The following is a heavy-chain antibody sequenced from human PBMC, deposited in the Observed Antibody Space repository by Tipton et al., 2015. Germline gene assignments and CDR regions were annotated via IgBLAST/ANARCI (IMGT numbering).Heavy chain of an antibody. CDR1: GGSFYTYY. CDR2: IYHRGTT. D-gene: IGHD5-24*01. Sequence: TLSLTCSLSGGSFYTYYGTWIRQPPGQGLEWIGEIYHRGTTNYNPSLRGRFTISLSTSKNQLSLKVDSVTAADTAIYYCARGGSPIIEMAYHHYGLDVWGQGTTVTVSS. V-gene: IGHV4-34*01. J-gene: IGHJ6*02. CDR3: ARGGSPIIEMAYHHYGLDV.